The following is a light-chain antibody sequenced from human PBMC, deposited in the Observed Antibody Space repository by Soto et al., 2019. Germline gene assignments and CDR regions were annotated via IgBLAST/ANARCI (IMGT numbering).Light chain of an antibody. CDR3: QQYNNWTPFT. Sequence: EIVMTQSPATLSVSPGERASLSCRASQSVGSNLAWYQHKPGQAPRVLIYDASTRATGFPARFSGSGSGTEFTLTIGSLQPEDFAVYYCQQYNNWTPFTFGPGTNVDIK. V-gene: IGKV3-15*01. CDR1: QSVGSN. CDR2: DAS. J-gene: IGKJ3*01.